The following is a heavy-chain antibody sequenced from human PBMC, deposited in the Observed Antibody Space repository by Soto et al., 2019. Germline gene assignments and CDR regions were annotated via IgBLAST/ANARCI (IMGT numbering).Heavy chain of an antibody. D-gene: IGHD3-10*02. V-gene: IGHV1-46*01. CDR3: ARSYVQSRPIDY. CDR2: MNPGDGST. Sequence: QVQLVQSGAEVKKPGASVKVSCQASGYSITAYYLHWVRQVPGQGFEWMGVMNPGDGSTRSSQGFQGRVTMTADTSTSTVYVELSSLRSEDTAVYYCARSYVQSRPIDYWGQGTLVTVSS. CDR1: GYSITAYY. J-gene: IGHJ4*02.